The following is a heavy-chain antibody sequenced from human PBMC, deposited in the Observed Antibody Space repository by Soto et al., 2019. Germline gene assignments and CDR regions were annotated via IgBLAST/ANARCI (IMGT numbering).Heavy chain of an antibody. CDR2: IYYSGST. CDR3: ARLAERYRYCSGGSCYLGAFDI. V-gene: IGHV4-39*01. Sequence: QLQLQESGPGLVKPSETLSLTCTVSGGSISSSSYYWGWIRQPPGKGLEWIGSIYYSGSTYYNPSLKSRVTISVDTSKNQFSLKLSSVTAADTAVYYCARLAERYRYCSGGSCYLGAFDIWGQGTMVTVSS. D-gene: IGHD2-15*01. CDR1: GGSISSSSYY. J-gene: IGHJ3*02.